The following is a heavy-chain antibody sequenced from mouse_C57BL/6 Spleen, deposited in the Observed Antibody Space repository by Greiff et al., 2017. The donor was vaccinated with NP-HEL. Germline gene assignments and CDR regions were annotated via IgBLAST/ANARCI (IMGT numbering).Heavy chain of an antibody. V-gene: IGHV2-2*01. D-gene: IGHD2-4*01. Sequence: QVQLKESGPGLVQPSQSLSITCTVSGFSLTSYGVHWVRQSPGKGLAWLGVLWSGGRTDYNAAFISRLSISKDNSKSQVFFKMNSRQADDTAIYYCARKDDYGVFDYWGQGTTRTVSS. CDR1: GFSLTSYG. J-gene: IGHJ2*01. CDR2: LWSGGRT. CDR3: ARKDDYGVFDY.